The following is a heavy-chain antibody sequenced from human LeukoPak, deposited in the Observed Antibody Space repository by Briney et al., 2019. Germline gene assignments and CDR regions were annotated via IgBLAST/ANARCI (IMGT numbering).Heavy chain of an antibody. Sequence: ASVKVSCKASGYSFTGHYMHWVRQAPGQGLEWMGWINPKSGGTNYAQKFQGRVTMTRDTSISTAYMDMSSLRSNDTAVYYCARNLWFGESSDAFDMWGQGTMVTVSS. D-gene: IGHD3-10*01. CDR3: ARNLWFGESSDAFDM. J-gene: IGHJ3*02. V-gene: IGHV1-2*02. CDR1: GYSFTGHY. CDR2: INPKSGGT.